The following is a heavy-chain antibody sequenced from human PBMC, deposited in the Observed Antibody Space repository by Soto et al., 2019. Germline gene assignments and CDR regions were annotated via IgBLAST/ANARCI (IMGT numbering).Heavy chain of an antibody. CDR1: GFTFSTYA. CDR2: ISSNGGST. J-gene: IGHJ4*02. Sequence: EVQLVESGGGLVQPGGSLRLSCSASGFTFSTYAMHWVRQAPGKGLEYVSGISSNGGSTYYADSVKGTFIISRDNSKSTVNLQMSTVRPEDTAVYYCVRGGKGKSRWGGTDYWGQGTLVTVSS. D-gene: IGHD1-26*01. V-gene: IGHV3-64D*06. CDR3: VRGGKGKSRWGGTDY.